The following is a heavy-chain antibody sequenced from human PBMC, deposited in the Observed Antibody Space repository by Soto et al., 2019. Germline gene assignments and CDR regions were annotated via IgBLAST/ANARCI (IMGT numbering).Heavy chain of an antibody. CDR1: VFIFSSYF. CDR3: ERDLFPLYYYDSSGYYTDAFDI. D-gene: IGHD3-22*01. J-gene: IGHJ3*02. V-gene: IGHV3-33*04. Sequence: PGGSLRLSCASSVFIFSSYFIHLVLQAPVNWLEWVASKSHDLTDKTYADSVTVRFTISRYNSKSTLFLQMNSLRAEDTAVYYCERDLFPLYYYDSSGYYTDAFDIWGKGKLVTVSS. CDR2: KSHDLTDK.